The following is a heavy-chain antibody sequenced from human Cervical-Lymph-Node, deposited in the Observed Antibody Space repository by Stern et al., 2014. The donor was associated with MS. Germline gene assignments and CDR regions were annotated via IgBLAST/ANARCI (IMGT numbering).Heavy chain of an antibody. CDR1: GFVFRRYA. CDR2: ISYDGSDK. CDR3: AKGGSGSYLD. V-gene: IGHV3-30*04. Sequence: VQLVESGGGVVQPGRSLRLSCAASGFVFRRYALHWVRQAPGKGLEVVALISYDGSDKDYTDSGKCRFTVSRDNSNNTVDLEMNSLRLEDTAVYYCAKGGSGSYLDWGQGSLVTVSS. J-gene: IGHJ4*02. D-gene: IGHD1-26*01.